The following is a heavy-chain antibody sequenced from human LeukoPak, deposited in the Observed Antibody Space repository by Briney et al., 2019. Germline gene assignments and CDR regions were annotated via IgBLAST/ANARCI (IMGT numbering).Heavy chain of an antibody. D-gene: IGHD5-24*01. Sequence: GGSLRLSCTASGFTFGDYAMSWVRQAPGKGLEWVGFIRSKTYDGTTEYAASVKGRFTILRDDSKRIAYLQMNSLKTDDTAVYYCTRVWLQYFDYWGQGTLITVSS. CDR1: GFTFGDYA. CDR3: TRVWLQYFDY. J-gene: IGHJ4*02. V-gene: IGHV3-49*04. CDR2: IRSKTYDGTT.